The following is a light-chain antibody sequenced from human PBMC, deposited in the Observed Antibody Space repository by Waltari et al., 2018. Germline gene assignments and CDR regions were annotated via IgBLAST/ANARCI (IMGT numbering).Light chain of an antibody. CDR1: SSNIGSSY. Sequence: QSVLTQPPSASGTPGQRVTISCSGSSSNIGSSYVYWYQQLPGTTPQLPIFKGNPRPSAVPARFSGSKSATSASLAISGLRSEDEADYYCAAWDASLSVNWVFGGGTKLTVL. CDR3: AAWDASLSVNWV. CDR2: KGN. V-gene: IGLV1-47*01. J-gene: IGLJ3*02.